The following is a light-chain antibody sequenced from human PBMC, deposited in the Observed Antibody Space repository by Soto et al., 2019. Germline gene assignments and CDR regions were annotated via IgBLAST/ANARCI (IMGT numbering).Light chain of an antibody. Sequence: DIVMTQSPDSLSVSLGERATISCKSSQTLLSRSDNKNYLAWFQQKPGQPPKLLIYWASTRHSGVPDRFTGSGSVTEFTLTISSLQAEYAATYYCQQYYHNPVTCGQGTRLEIK. J-gene: IGKJ5*01. CDR2: WAS. CDR1: QTLLSRSDNKNY. V-gene: IGKV4-1*01. CDR3: QQYYHNPVT.